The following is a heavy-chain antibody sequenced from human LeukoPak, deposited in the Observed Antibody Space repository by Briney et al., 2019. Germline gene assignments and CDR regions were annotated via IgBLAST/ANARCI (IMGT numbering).Heavy chain of an antibody. J-gene: IGHJ4*02. D-gene: IGHD6-13*01. V-gene: IGHV3-53*01. CDR3: ATGSVRYSASWYSQEGDY. CDR2: IYSDNST. CDR1: GFTVSSNY. Sequence: GGSLRLSCAVSGFTVSSNYMCWVRQAPGKGLEWVSVIYSDNSTYYADSVQGRLSISRDISKNTLYLQMNSLRAEDTAVYYCATGSVRYSASWYSQEGDYWGQGTLVTVSS.